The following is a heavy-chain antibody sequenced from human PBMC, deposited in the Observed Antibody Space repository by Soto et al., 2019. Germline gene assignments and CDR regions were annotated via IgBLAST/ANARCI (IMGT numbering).Heavy chain of an antibody. CDR2: LYGNGGGV. J-gene: IGHJ4*02. CDR1: GFTCSDYA. Sequence: PGGSRRLSCAAAGFTCSDYAIICIRQVPGKGLQWVSGLYGNGGGVHYADSVKGRFTISRDNSAYSAYLQMNNLRVQDTAVYYCARDAAPFDGIWVAHDWGQGTGVTVSS. D-gene: IGHD3-9*01. CDR3: ARDAAPFDGIWVAHD. V-gene: IGHV3-23*01.